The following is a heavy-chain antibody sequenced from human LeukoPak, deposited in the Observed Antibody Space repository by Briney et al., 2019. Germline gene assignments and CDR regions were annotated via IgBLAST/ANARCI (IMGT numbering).Heavy chain of an antibody. CDR3: ARYYGSGRGYYGMDV. D-gene: IGHD3-10*01. J-gene: IGHJ6*02. CDR1: GFTFSTYV. V-gene: IGHV3-33*01. CDR2: IWHDGTNK. Sequence: ESGGGVVQPGRSLRLSCAASGFTFSTYVMHWVRQAPGKGLDWVAIIWHDGTNKYYADSVKGRFTISRDNSKNTLYLQMNSLGAEDTAVYYCARYYGSGRGYYGMDVWGQGTTVTVSS.